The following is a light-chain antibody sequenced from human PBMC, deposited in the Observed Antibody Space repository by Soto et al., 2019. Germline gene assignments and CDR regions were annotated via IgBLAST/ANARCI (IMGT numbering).Light chain of an antibody. CDR1: QDIHNY. CDR3: QHYYNYPWT. CDR2: AAS. Sequence: AVLLTQSPSSFSASTGDRATITCRASQDIHNYLAWYQQVPGKAPKLLLYAASILQTGVPSRFSGSGSGTDFTLTIDGLQSEDFATYCCQHYYNYPWTFGQGTTGE. V-gene: IGKV1-8*01. J-gene: IGKJ1*01.